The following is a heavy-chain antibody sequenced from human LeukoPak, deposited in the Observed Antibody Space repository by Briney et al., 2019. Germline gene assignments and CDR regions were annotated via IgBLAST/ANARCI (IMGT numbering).Heavy chain of an antibody. Sequence: GGSLRLSCAASGFTFSSYWMHWVRQAPGKGLVWVSRIDSDGSSTSYADSVKGRFTISRDNAKNTLYLQKNSLRAEDTAVYYCAREAYYYDSSGYYAWFDPWGQGTLVTVSS. CDR3: AREAYYYDSSGYYAWFDP. CDR2: IDSDGSST. CDR1: GFTFSSYW. D-gene: IGHD3-22*01. V-gene: IGHV3-74*01. J-gene: IGHJ5*02.